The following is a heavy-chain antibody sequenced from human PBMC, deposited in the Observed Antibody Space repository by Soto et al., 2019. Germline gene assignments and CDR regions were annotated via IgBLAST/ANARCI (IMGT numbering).Heavy chain of an antibody. J-gene: IGHJ4*02. Sequence: ASETLSLSCAASGFTFSSYSMNWVRQAPGKGLEWVSSISSSSSYIYYADSVKGRFTISRDNAKNSLYLQMNSLRAEDTAVYYCAVWEEIAVAGTRLDYWGQGTLVTVSS. D-gene: IGHD6-19*01. V-gene: IGHV3-21*01. CDR1: GFTFSSYS. CDR2: ISSSSSYI. CDR3: AVWEEIAVAGTRLDY.